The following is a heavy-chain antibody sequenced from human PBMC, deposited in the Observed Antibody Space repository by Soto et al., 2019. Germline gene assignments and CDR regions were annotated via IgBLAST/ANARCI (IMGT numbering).Heavy chain of an antibody. CDR2: ISGSGDNT. J-gene: IGHJ4*02. Sequence: PGGSLRLSCAASGFSFDDYAMTWVRQAKGKGLEWVSAISGSGDNTYYADSVKGRFTISRDNSRNTLYLQLNTLRAEDTALYYCAKGYYSGYDLAYFDYWGQGALVTVSS. V-gene: IGHV3-23*01. CDR3: AKGYYSGYDLAYFDY. D-gene: IGHD5-12*01. CDR1: GFSFDDYA.